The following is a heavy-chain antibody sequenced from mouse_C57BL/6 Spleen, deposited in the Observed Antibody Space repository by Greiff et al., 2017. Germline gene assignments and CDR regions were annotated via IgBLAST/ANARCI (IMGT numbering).Heavy chain of an antibody. CDR2: FHPYNDDT. V-gene: IGHV1-47*01. D-gene: IGHD1-1*01. J-gene: IGHJ1*03. CDR3: ARGGTTENWSFYV. CDR1: GYTFTTYP. Sequence: VQLQQSGAELVKPGASVKMSCTASGYTFTTYPIEWMKQNHGKSLEWIGNFHPYNDDTKYNEKFKGKATLTVEKSYSTVYLELSRLTSDDSAVYYCARGGTTENWSFYVWGTGTTVTVSS.